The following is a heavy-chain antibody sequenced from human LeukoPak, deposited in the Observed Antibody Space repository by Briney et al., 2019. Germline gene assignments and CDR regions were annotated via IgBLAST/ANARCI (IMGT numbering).Heavy chain of an antibody. V-gene: IGHV3-7*03. CDR3: AREEVLQCCGEFYSKEFDP. D-gene: IGHD3-10*01. Sequence: GSLRLSCAASGFTLRCYRMSWVRQAPGKGLGWVANIKQEGSEKYHVHSVKGRFNISRDNAKNTLYLQTNSLRAEDTAMYYSAREEVLQCCGEFYSKEFDPWGQGTLVTVSS. J-gene: IGHJ5*02. CDR1: GFTLRCYR. CDR2: IKQEGSEK.